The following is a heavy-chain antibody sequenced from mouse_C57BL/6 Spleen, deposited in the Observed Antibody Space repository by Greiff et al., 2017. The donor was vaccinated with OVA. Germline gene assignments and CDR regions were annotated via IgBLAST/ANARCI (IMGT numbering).Heavy chain of an antibody. CDR2: IDPETGGT. Sequence: VKLMESGAELVRPGASVTLSCKASGYTFTDYEMHWVKQTPVHGLEWIGAIDPETGGTAYNQKFKGKAILTADKSSSTAYMELRSLTSEDSAVYYCTTNYYGRVDYWGQGTSVTVSS. V-gene: IGHV1-15*01. J-gene: IGHJ4*01. D-gene: IGHD1-1*01. CDR3: TTNYYGRVDY. CDR1: GYTFTDYE.